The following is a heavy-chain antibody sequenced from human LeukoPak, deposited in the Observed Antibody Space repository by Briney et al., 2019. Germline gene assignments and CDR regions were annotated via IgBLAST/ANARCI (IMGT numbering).Heavy chain of an antibody. J-gene: IGHJ6*03. CDR1: GGSISSGSYY. D-gene: IGHD3-10*01. CDR2: IYTSGST. CDR3: ARVNYYYGSGSYYGVIGRYYYYYMDV. V-gene: IGHV4-61*02. Sequence: SQTLSLTCTVSGGSISSGSYYWSWIRQPAGKGLEWIGRIYTSGSTNYNPSLKSRVTISVDTSKNQFSLKLSSVTAADTAVYYCARVNYYYGSGSYYGVIGRYYYYYMDVWGKGTTVTISS.